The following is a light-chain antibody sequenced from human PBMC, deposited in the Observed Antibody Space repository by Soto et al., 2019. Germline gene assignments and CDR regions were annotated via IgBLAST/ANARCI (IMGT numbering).Light chain of an antibody. CDR3: QQYNNWPWT. Sequence: EIVMTQSPATLSVSPGERATLSCRASQSVSSNLAWYQQKPGQAPRLLMYGASTRATGIPVRFSGSGSGTEFTLTISSLQSEDSAVYHCQQYNNWPWTFGQGTKLEIK. CDR1: QSVSSN. CDR2: GAS. J-gene: IGKJ1*01. V-gene: IGKV3D-15*01.